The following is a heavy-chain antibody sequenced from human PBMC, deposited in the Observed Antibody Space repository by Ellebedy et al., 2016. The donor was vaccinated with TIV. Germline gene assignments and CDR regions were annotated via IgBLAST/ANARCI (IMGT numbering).Heavy chain of an antibody. D-gene: IGHD3-22*01. CDR3: ATASYYDSSAPWYFPG. Sequence: GESLKISCAASGFTFSSHDMHWVRQPTGKGLEWVSGITSAGDTYYLGSVKGRFIISRDSAKNSLYLQMNSLRAEDTAVYYCATASYYDSSAPWYFPGWGQGTLVTVSS. V-gene: IGHV3-13*01. CDR2: ITSAGDT. J-gene: IGHJ4*02. CDR1: GFTFSSHD.